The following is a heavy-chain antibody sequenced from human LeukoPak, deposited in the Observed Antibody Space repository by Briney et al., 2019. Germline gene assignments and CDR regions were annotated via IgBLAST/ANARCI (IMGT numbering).Heavy chain of an antibody. CDR3: ARLRFLEWLLHNWFDP. J-gene: IGHJ5*02. CDR1: GGSFSGYY. Sequence: PSETLSLTCAVYGGSFSGYYWSWIRQPPGKGLEWIGKINHSGSTNYNPSLKSRVTISVDTSKNQFSLKLSSVTAADTAVYYCARLRFLEWLLHNWFDPWGQGTLVTVSS. V-gene: IGHV4-34*01. D-gene: IGHD3-3*01. CDR2: INHSGST.